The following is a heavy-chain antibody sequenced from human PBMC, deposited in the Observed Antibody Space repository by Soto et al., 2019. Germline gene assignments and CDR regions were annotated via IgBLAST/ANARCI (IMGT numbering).Heavy chain of an antibody. D-gene: IGHD4-17*01. V-gene: IGHV4-61*01. J-gene: IGHJ4*02. CDR2: IYYSGST. CDR1: GGSVSSGSYY. Sequence: LSLTCTVSGGSVSSGSYYWSWIRQPPGKGLEWIGYIYYSGSTNYNPSLKSRVTISVDTSKNQFSLKLSSVTAADTAVYYCACHYGDSLYYFDYWGQGTLVTVSS. CDR3: ACHYGDSLYYFDY.